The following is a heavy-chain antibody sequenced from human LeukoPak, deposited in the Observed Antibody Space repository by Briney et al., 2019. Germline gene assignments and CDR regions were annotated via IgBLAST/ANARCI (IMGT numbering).Heavy chain of an antibody. D-gene: IGHD7-27*01. V-gene: IGHV3-33*06. CDR1: GLTFSNYD. CDR2: MWYEGSDK. J-gene: IGHJ3*02. CDR3: TKVRLANWGSQRAFDI. Sequence: GVSLTLSCAASGLTFSNYDMQWLRQAPGKGREWVTDMWYEGSDKYYLDSVRGSFTIYRDNSKNTLYLQMNSLTAEDTAVSYCTKVRLANWGSQRAFDIWGQGVMVTVSS.